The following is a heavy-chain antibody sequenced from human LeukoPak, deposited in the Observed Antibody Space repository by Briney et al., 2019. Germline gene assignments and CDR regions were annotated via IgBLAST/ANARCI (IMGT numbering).Heavy chain of an antibody. CDR2: INPNSGGT. Sequence: ASVKVSCKASGYTFTGYYMHWVRQAPGQGLEWMGRINPNSGGTNYAQKFQGRVTMTRDTSISTAYMELSRLRSDDTAVYYCARVVAAGSDPIDYWGQGTLVTVSS. D-gene: IGHD2-15*01. CDR1: GYTFTGYY. J-gene: IGHJ4*02. CDR3: ARVVAAGSDPIDY. V-gene: IGHV1-2*06.